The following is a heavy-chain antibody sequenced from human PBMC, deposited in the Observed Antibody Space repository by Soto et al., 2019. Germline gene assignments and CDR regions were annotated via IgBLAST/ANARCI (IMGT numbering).Heavy chain of an antibody. CDR3: ARLPRDYIWGSLDY. J-gene: IGHJ4*02. CDR1: GGSISSSSYY. Sequence: QLQLQESGPGLVKPSETLSLTCTVSGGSISSSSYYWGWIGQPPGEGLEWIGSIYYSGSTYYNPSLKSRVTISVDTSKNQFSLKLSSVTAADTAVYYCARLPRDYIWGSLDYWGQGTLVTVSS. CDR2: IYYSGST. D-gene: IGHD3-16*01. V-gene: IGHV4-39*01.